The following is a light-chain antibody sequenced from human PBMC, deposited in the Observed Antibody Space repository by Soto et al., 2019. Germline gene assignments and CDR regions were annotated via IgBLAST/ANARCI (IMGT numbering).Light chain of an antibody. J-gene: IGLJ1*01. CDR3: SSYAGSNNPYV. CDR1: SSDVGAYNS. V-gene: IGLV2-8*01. CDR2: EVS. Sequence: QSALAQPASVSGSPGQSVTISCTGTSSDVGAYNSVSWYQQHPDKAPQLMIYEVSKRPSGVPDRFSGSKSGNTASLTVSGLQAEDEADYYCSSYAGSNNPYVFGTGTKLTVL.